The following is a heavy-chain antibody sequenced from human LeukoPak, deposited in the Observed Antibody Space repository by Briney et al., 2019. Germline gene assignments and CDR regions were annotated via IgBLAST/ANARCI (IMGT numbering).Heavy chain of an antibody. Sequence: ASVKVSCKASGYTFTSYGISWVRQAPGQGLEWMGWISAYNGNTNYAQKLQGRVTMTTDTSTSTAYMELSSLRSEDTAVYYCARDLWERTNAFDIWGQGTMVRLF. D-gene: IGHD1-1*01. J-gene: IGHJ3*02. V-gene: IGHV1-18*01. CDR2: ISAYNGNT. CDR1: GYTFTSYG. CDR3: ARDLWERTNAFDI.